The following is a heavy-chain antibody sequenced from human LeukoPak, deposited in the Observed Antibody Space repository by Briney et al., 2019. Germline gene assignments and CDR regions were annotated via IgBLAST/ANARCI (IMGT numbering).Heavy chain of an antibody. CDR1: GFTFSSYA. CDR2: ISGSGGST. CDR3: AKGAMVRGVLDY. Sequence: WGSLRLSCAASGFTFSSYAMSWVRQAPGKGLEWVSAISGSGGSTYYADSVKGRFTISRDNSKNTLFLQMNSLRAEDTAVYYCAKGAMVRGVLDYWGQGTLVTVSS. D-gene: IGHD3-10*01. V-gene: IGHV3-23*01. J-gene: IGHJ4*02.